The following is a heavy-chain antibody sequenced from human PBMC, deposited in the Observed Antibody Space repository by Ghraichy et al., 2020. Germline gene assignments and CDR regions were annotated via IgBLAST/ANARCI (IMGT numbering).Heavy chain of an antibody. V-gene: IGHV1-18*01. J-gene: IGHJ3*02. CDR2: ISTYNGDT. D-gene: IGHD3-3*01. Sequence: ASVKVSCKASGYTFSNYGISWVRQAPGQGLEWMGWISTYNGDTKYAEKFQDRVTMRTDTSTSTAYLELTRLRSDDTAVYYCARPSTGEWSDAFDIWGQGTRVTVSS. CDR1: GYTFSNYG. CDR3: ARPSTGEWSDAFDI.